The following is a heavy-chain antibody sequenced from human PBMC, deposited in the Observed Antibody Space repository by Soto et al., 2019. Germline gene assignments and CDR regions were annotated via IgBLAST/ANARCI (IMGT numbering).Heavy chain of an antibody. D-gene: IGHD6-19*01. Sequence: PSATLSITCTVSGTSISGYYWSWVRQPPGKGLEWIGYISHTGTTDYRASLKSRVNLSLNTSANSFSLKLGSVTPADTALYYCARGRKVEQWVSSGRGGGMDVWGQGTTVTVSS. CDR2: ISHTGTT. V-gene: IGHV4-59*01. CDR1: GTSISGYY. CDR3: ARGRKVEQWVSSGRGGGMDV. J-gene: IGHJ6*02.